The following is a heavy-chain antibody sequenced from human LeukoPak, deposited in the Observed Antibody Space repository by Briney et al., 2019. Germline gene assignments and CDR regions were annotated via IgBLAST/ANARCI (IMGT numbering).Heavy chain of an antibody. CDR3: ARTTVVAKYFDY. J-gene: IGHJ4*02. Sequence: SQTLSLTCTVSGGPISSGGYYWSWIRQLPGKGLEWIGYIYYSGSTYYNPSLKSRVIISVDTSKNQFSLKLSSVTAADTAVYYCARTTVVAKYFDYWGQGTLVTVSS. CDR2: IYYSGST. D-gene: IGHD4-23*01. V-gene: IGHV4-31*03. CDR1: GGPISSGGYY.